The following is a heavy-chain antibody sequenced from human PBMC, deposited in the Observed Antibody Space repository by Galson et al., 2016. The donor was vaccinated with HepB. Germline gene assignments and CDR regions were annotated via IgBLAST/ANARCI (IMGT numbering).Heavy chain of an antibody. CDR3: ATDGGYFDPIPYYFDY. CDR2: ISGNGATS. CDR1: GFTFSRYA. D-gene: IGHD3-9*01. Sequence: PLRLSCAASGFTFSRYAMSWVRQAPGKGLEWVSGISGNGATSDWADSVKGRFTISRDNSKNTLYLQMSSLSADDTAVYYCATDGGYFDPIPYYFDYWGQGTLVTVSS. J-gene: IGHJ4*02. V-gene: IGHV3-23*01.